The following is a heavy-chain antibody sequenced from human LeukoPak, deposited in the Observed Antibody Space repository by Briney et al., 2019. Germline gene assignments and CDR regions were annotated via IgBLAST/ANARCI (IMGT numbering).Heavy chain of an antibody. CDR2: FDPEDGET. J-gene: IGHJ4*02. D-gene: IGHD3-22*01. Sequence: GASVKDSCKVSGYTLTELSMHWVRQAPGKGLEWMGGFDPEDGETFYAQKFQGRVTMTEDTSTDTAYMELSSLRSEHTAVYYCATDYYYDSSGSYYTVDYWGQGTLVTVSS. CDR1: GYTLTELS. CDR3: ATDYYYDSSGSYYTVDY. V-gene: IGHV1-24*01.